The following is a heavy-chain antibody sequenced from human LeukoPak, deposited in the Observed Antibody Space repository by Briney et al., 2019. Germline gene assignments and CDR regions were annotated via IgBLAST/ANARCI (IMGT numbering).Heavy chain of an antibody. CDR3: AKDDWDIVHYDSSGYTDY. V-gene: IGHV3-30*02. J-gene: IGHJ4*02. CDR1: GFTFSSYG. D-gene: IGHD3-22*01. Sequence: PGGSLRLSCAASGFTFSSYGMHWVRQAPGKGLEWVAFIRYDGSNKYYADSVKGRFTISRDNSKNTLYLQMNSLRAEDTAVYYCAKDDWDIVHYDSSGYTDYWGQGTLVTVSS. CDR2: IRYDGSNK.